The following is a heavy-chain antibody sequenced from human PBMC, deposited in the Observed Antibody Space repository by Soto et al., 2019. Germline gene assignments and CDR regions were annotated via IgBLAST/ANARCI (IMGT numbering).Heavy chain of an antibody. CDR3: XRGANYDILPGYQNFDY. Sequence: PSETLSLTCTVSGGSVSSGSYYWSWIRQPPGKGLEWIGYIYYSGSTNYNPSLKSRVTISVDTSKNQFSLKLSSVTAADTAVYYCXRGANYDILPGYQNFDYWGQGTLVTVSS. J-gene: IGHJ4*02. D-gene: IGHD3-9*01. CDR2: IYYSGST. CDR1: GGSVSSGSYY. V-gene: IGHV4-61*01.